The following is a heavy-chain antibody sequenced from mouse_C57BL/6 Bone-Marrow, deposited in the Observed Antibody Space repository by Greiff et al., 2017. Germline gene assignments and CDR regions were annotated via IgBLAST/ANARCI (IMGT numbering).Heavy chain of an antibody. Sequence: EVMLVESGGGLVQPGGSLKLSCAASGFTFSDYYMYWVRQTPEKRLEWVAYISNGGGSTYYPDTVKGRFTISRDNAKNSLYLHMSRLKSEDTAMYYCSRPQYYYGSSYAMDYWGQGTSVTVSS. J-gene: IGHJ4*01. D-gene: IGHD1-1*01. CDR2: ISNGGGST. V-gene: IGHV5-12*01. CDR1: GFTFSDYY. CDR3: SRPQYYYGSSYAMDY.